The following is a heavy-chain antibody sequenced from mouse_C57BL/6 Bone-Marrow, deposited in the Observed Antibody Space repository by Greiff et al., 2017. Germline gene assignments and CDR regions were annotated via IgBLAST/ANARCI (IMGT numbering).Heavy chain of an antibody. J-gene: IGHJ1*03. Sequence: EVMLVESGGGLVKPGGSLKLSCAASGFTFSSYAMSWVRQTPEKRLEWVATISDGGSYTYYPDNVKGRFTISRDNAKNNLYLQMSHLKSEDTAMYYCASDKAPSTGVASYWYFDVWGTGTTVTVSS. CDR1: GFTFSSYA. V-gene: IGHV5-4*03. D-gene: IGHD1-1*01. CDR2: ISDGGSYT. CDR3: ASDKAPSTGVASYWYFDV.